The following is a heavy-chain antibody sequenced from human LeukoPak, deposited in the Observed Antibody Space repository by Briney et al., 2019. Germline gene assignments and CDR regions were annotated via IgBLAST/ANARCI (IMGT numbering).Heavy chain of an antibody. CDR3: ARHDNYYDSSGWGAFDI. V-gene: IGHV5-51*01. CDR1: GYTFTSYW. CDR2: IYPGDSDT. Sequence: GKSLKISCKGSGYTFTSYWIAWVRQMPGKGLEWMGIIYPGDSDTRYSPSFQGQVTISADKSISTAYLQWSSLKASDTAMYYCARHDNYYDSSGWGAFDIWGQGTMVTVSS. D-gene: IGHD3-22*01. J-gene: IGHJ3*02.